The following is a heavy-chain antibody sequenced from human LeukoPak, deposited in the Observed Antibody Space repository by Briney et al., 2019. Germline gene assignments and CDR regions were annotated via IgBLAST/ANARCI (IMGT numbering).Heavy chain of an antibody. D-gene: IGHD1-26*01. J-gene: IGHJ5*02. CDR2: IDSDGSST. Sequence: GGSLRLSCAASGFTFSSYWMHWVRQAPGKGLVWVSRIDSDGSSTSYADSVKGRFTISRDNAKNTLYLQMNSLRAEDTAVYYCARDAATCNWFDPWGQGTLVTVSS. CDR3: ARDAATCNWFDP. CDR1: GFTFSSYW. V-gene: IGHV3-74*01.